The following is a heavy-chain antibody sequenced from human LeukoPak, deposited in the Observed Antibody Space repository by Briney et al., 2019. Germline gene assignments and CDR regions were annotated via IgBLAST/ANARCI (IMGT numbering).Heavy chain of an antibody. Sequence: ASVKVSCKASGYTFTSYAMHWVRQAPGQRLEWMGWINAGNGNTKYSQKFQGRVTITRDTSASTAYIELSSLRSEDTAVYYCARVSYYGSGSYYPPDYWGQGTLVTVSS. CDR2: INAGNGNT. V-gene: IGHV1-3*01. CDR1: GYTFTSYA. CDR3: ARVSYYGSGSYYPPDY. J-gene: IGHJ4*02. D-gene: IGHD3-10*01.